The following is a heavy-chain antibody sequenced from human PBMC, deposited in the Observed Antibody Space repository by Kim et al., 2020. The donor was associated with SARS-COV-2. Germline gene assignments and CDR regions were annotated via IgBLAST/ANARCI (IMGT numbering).Heavy chain of an antibody. D-gene: IGHD3-22*01. Sequence: SETLSLTCTVSGGSISSYYWSWIRQPPGKGLEWIGYIYYSGSTNYNPSLKSRVTISVDTSKNQFSLKLSSVTAADTAVYYCARGDADSSTSHWFDSWGQGTLVTVSS. V-gene: IGHV4-59*12. CDR3: ARGDADSSTSHWFDS. CDR2: IYYSGST. J-gene: IGHJ5*01. CDR1: GGSISSYY.